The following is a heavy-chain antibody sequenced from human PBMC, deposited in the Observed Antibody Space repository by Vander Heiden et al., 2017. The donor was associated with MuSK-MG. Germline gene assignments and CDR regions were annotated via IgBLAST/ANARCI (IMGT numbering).Heavy chain of an antibody. CDR2: ISSSSSTI. D-gene: IGHD1-26*01. CDR3: ARDGEWEPDNWFDP. V-gene: IGHV3-48*01. Sequence: EVQLVESGGGLVQPGGSLRLSCAASGFTFSSYSMNWVRQAPGKGLEWVSYISSSSSTIYYADAVKGRFTIPRDNAKNALYLQMKRLRAEDTAVYYCARDGEWEPDNWFDPWGQGTLVTVSS. J-gene: IGHJ5*02. CDR1: GFTFSSYS.